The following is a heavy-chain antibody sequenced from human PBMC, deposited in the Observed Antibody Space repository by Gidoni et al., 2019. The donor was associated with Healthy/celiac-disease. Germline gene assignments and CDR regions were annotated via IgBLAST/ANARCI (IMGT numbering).Heavy chain of an antibody. CDR2: IYYSGSP. CDR1: GASISSSRYY. Sequence: QLQLQESGPGLVKPSETLSLTCTVSGASISSSRYYWGWIRQHPGKGLEGIGSIYYSGSPYYNPSLKCRVPISVDTSKNQFSLNLSSVTAADTSVYYCARWDYDILPGYSYNLFDPWGQATLVTVSS. V-gene: IGHV4-39*01. J-gene: IGHJ5*02. D-gene: IGHD3-9*01. CDR3: ARWDYDILPGYSYNLFDP.